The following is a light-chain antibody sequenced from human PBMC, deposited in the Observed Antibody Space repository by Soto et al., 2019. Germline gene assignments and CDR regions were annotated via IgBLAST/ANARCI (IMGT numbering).Light chain of an antibody. CDR3: QHFNIYPYS. J-gene: IGKJ2*03. CDR2: AAS. Sequence: DIQLTQSPSFLSASVGDRVTITCRASQGITSYLAWYQQKPGKAPKLLIYAASTLQSGVPSRFSGSGSGTEFTLTISSLQPEDFASYYCQHFNIYPYSFGQGTKLEIK. CDR1: QGITSY. V-gene: IGKV1-9*01.